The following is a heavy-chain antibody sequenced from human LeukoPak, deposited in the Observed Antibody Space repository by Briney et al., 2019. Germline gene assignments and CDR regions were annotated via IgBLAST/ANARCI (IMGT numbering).Heavy chain of an antibody. CDR2: IFSGRNT. D-gene: IGHD2-15*01. CDR3: ARTVPGYCSGGSCLGY. J-gene: IGHJ4*02. V-gene: IGHV3-53*01. CDR1: GFTVSCNY. Sequence: GGSLRLSCAASGFTVSCNYMSWVRQAPGKGLDGVSVIFSGRNTYYADSVKGRFTISTDNSKNTLDLQTNSLRAEDTAVYYCARTVPGYCSGGSCLGYWGQGTLVTFSS.